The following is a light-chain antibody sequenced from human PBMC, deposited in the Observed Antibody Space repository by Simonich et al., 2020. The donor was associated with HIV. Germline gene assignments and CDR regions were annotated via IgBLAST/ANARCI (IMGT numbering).Light chain of an antibody. Sequence: DIVMTQSPLSLPVTPGEPASISCRSSQSLLHSNGYNSLDWYLQKPGQSPQLLIYLGSNRASGVPDRFSGSGSGTDCTLKISRVEAEDVGVYYCMQALQTPPYTFGQGTKLEIK. V-gene: IGKV2-28*01. CDR1: QSLLHSNGYNS. CDR3: MQALQTPPYT. J-gene: IGKJ2*01. CDR2: LGS.